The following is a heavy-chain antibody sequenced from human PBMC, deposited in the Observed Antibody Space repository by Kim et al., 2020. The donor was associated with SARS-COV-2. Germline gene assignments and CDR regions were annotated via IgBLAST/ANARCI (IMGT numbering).Heavy chain of an antibody. V-gene: IGHV4-39*01. CDR1: GGSISSSSYY. Sequence: SETLSLTCTVSGGSISSSSYYWGCNRQPPGKGPQWIGSIRYSATTYSNPSLKSRVTVSVDTSKNQFSRKLTPVTAADTAVYYCARRAGSWYGRFDPWGQGTLVTVSS. J-gene: IGHJ5*02. CDR3: ARRAGSWYGRFDP. CDR2: IRYSATT. D-gene: IGHD6-13*01.